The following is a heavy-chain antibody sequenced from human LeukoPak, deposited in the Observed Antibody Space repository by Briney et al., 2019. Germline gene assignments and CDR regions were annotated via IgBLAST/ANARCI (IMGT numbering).Heavy chain of an antibody. CDR3: ARDRNWGSAAHHFDL. CDR1: GFTFRNYG. D-gene: IGHD7-27*01. V-gene: IGHV3-33*01. CDR2: IWYDGSNK. Sequence: GGSLRLSCAASGFTFRNYGMHWVRQAPGKGLEWVAVIWYDGSNKIYADALKGRFTFSRDNSKNMLYLQMNSLRAEDTAVYYCARDRNWGSAAHHFDLWGQGTLVSVSS. J-gene: IGHJ4*02.